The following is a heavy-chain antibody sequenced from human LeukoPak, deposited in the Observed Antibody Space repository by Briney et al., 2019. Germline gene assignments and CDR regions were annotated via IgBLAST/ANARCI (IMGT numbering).Heavy chain of an antibody. CDR1: GFTFTTYS. J-gene: IGHJ4*02. Sequence: GGSLRLSCAASGFTFTTYSMNWVRQAPGKGLEWVSAISGSGGSTYYADSVKGRFTISRDNSKNTLYLQMNSLRAEDTAVYYCAKDRRYSSGWFSIFDYWGQGTLVTVSS. D-gene: IGHD6-19*01. V-gene: IGHV3-23*01. CDR3: AKDRRYSSGWFSIFDY. CDR2: ISGSGGST.